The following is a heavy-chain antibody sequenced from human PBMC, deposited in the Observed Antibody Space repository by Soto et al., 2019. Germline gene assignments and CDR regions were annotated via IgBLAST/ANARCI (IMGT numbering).Heavy chain of an antibody. V-gene: IGHV4-39*01. D-gene: IGHD5-18*01. CDR1: GGSISSSRSY. Sequence: KTSETLSLTCTVSGGSISSSRSYWGWIRLPPGKGLEWIATISYDGDTYHNPSLKSRVTISADTSKNQFSLRLSSVTAADTAVYYCARHLRDTYYYGFDVWGQGTTVTVSS. CDR2: ISYDGDT. J-gene: IGHJ6*02. CDR3: ARHLRDTYYYGFDV.